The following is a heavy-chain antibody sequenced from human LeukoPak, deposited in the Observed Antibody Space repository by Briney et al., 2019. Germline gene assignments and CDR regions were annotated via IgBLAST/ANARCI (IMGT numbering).Heavy chain of an antibody. J-gene: IGHJ4*02. D-gene: IGHD3-10*01. CDR3: AKDFYYGSGLRGVSDY. CDR2: ISYDGSNN. CDR1: GLTFSHYG. V-gene: IGHV3-30*18. Sequence: PGGSLRLSCAASGLTFSHYGMHWVRQAPGKGLDWVAVISYDGSNNYYADSVKGRFTISRDNSKNTLYLQMNSLRAEDTAVYYCAKDFYYGSGLRGVSDYWGQGTLVTVSS.